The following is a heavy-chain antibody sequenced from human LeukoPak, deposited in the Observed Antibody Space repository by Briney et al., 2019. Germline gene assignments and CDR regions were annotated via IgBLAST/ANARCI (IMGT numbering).Heavy chain of an antibody. CDR1: GYTFTSYA. CDR2: ISTNTGNP. V-gene: IGHV7-4-1*02. CDR3: ARDLDSILWHLGPYGMDV. D-gene: IGHD2-21*01. J-gene: IGHJ6*02. Sequence: ASVKVSCKASGYTFTSYAMNWVRQAPGQGLEWMGWISTNTGNPTYAQGFTGRFVFSLDTSVSTAYLQISSLKAEDTAVYYCARDLDSILWHLGPYGMDVWGQGTTVTVSS.